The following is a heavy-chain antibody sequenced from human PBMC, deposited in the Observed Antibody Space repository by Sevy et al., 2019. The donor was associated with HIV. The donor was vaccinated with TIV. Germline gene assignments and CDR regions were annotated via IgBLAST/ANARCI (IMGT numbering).Heavy chain of an antibody. V-gene: IGHV1-18*04. D-gene: IGHD3-10*01. Sequence: ASVKVSCKASGYTFTSYGISWVRQATGQGLEWMGWISAYNGNTNYAQKLQGRVTMTTDTSTSTAYMELRSLRSDDTAVYYCARDSSAGITMVRGVISLVYYYYGMDVWGQGTTVTVSS. CDR2: ISAYNGNT. CDR1: GYTFTSYG. CDR3: ARDSSAGITMVRGVISLVYYYYGMDV. J-gene: IGHJ6*02.